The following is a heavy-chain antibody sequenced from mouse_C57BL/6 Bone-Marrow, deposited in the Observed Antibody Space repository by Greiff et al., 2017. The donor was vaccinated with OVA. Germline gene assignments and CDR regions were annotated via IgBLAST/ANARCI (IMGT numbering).Heavy chain of an antibody. J-gene: IGHJ2*01. CDR1: GFTFSSYG. V-gene: IGHV5-6*02. CDR2: ISSGGSYT. CDR3: ARQGTIVTFDY. Sequence: DVMLVESGGDLVKPGGSLKLSCAASGFTFSSYGMSWVRQTPDKRLEWVATISSGGSYTYYPDSVKGRFTISRDNAKNTLYLQMSSLKSEDTAMYYCARQGTIVTFDYWGQGTTLTVSS. D-gene: IGHD2-5*01.